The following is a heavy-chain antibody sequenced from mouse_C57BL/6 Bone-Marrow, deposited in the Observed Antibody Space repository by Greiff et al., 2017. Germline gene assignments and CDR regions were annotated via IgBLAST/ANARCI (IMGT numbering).Heavy chain of an antibody. CDR3: ARRGYYGSRDY. J-gene: IGHJ2*01. D-gene: IGHD1-1*01. V-gene: IGHV1-81*01. CDR2: IYPRSGNT. Sequence: QVQLKQSGAELARPGASVKLSCKASGYTFTSYGISWVKQRTGQGLEWIGEIYPRSGNTYYNEKFKGKATLTADKSSSTAYMELRSLTSEDSAVYFCARRGYYGSRDYWGQGTTRTVSS. CDR1: GYTFTSYG.